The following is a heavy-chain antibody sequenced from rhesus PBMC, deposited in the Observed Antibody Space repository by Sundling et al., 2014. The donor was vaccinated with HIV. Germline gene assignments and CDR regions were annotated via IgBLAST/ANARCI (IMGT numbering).Heavy chain of an antibody. Sequence: QVQLQESGPGLVKPSETLSVTCAVSGGSISSTYWSWIRQAPGKGLEWIGYIYGSGSSTNYNPSLKSRVTLSVDTSKNQFSLRLPSVTAADTAVYYCASEVIANGGLYFWGQGLRVTVSS. CDR1: GGSISSTY. D-gene: IGHD2-39*02. CDR2: IYGSGSST. CDR3: ASEVIANGGLYF. J-gene: IGHJ3*01. V-gene: IGHV4-169*02.